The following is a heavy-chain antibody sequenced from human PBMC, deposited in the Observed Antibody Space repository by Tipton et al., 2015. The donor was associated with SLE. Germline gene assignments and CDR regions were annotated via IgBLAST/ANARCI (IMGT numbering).Heavy chain of an antibody. Sequence: GLVKPSETLSLTCAVSGGSISSHYWSWIRQPPGKGLEWIGYIYYTGSTNYNPSLRSRVTISVETSKNQFSLKMSSVTAEDTAVYYCARDPTMWGYFEYWGQGTLVAVSS. CDR3: ARDPTMWGYFEY. J-gene: IGHJ4*02. D-gene: IGHD5-12*01. CDR1: GGSISSHY. CDR2: IYYTGST. V-gene: IGHV4-59*11.